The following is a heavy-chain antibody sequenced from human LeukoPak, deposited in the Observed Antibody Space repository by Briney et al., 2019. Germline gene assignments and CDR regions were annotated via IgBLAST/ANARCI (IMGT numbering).Heavy chain of an antibody. CDR3: AKDRNPEPSFDY. D-gene: IGHD1-14*01. CDR1: GFTFSDYY. V-gene: IGHV3-11*01. Sequence: GGSLRLACAASGFTFSDYYMIWIRQAPGKGLEWVSYISSTAGTIKYADSVKGRFTISRDNAKNSLFLQMNSLRAEDTAVYYCAKDRNPEPSFDYWGQGTLVTVSS. CDR2: ISSTAGTI. J-gene: IGHJ4*02.